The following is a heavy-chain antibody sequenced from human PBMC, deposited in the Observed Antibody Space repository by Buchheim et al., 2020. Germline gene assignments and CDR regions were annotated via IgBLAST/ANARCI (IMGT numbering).Heavy chain of an antibody. CDR2: ISYDGSNK. Sequence: QVQLVESGGGVVQPGRSLRLSCAASGFTFSSYAMHWVRQAPGKGLEWVAVISYDGSNKYYADSVKGRFTISRDNSKNTLYLQMNSLRAEDTAVYYCARECKKKQWLGATDWFDPWGQGTL. CDR1: GFTFSSYA. V-gene: IGHV3-30-3*01. CDR3: ARECKKKQWLGATDWFDP. J-gene: IGHJ5*02. D-gene: IGHD6-19*01.